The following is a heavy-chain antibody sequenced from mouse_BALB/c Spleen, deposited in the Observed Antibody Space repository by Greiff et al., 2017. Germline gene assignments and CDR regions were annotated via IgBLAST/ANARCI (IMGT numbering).Heavy chain of an antibody. CDR3: ANTPSDY. V-gene: IGHV14-3*02. J-gene: IGHJ2*01. Sequence: EVQLQQSGAELVKPGASVKLSCTASGFNFKDTYMHWVKQRPEQGLEWIGRIDPANGNTKYDPKFQGKATITADTSSNTAYLQLSSLTSEDSAVYYCANTPSDYWGQGTTLTVSS. CDR2: IDPANGNT. CDR1: GFNFKDTY.